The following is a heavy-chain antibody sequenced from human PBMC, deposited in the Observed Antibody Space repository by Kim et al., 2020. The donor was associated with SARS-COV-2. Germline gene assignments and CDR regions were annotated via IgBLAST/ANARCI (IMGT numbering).Heavy chain of an antibody. CDR2: INAGNGNT. CDR1: GYTFTSYA. V-gene: IGHV1-3*01. J-gene: IGHJ6*02. D-gene: IGHD6-19*01. CDR3: ASLQWLPDYYYYGMDV. Sequence: ASVKVSCKASGYTFTSYAMHWVRQAPGQRLEWMGWINAGNGNTKYSQKFQGRVTITRDTSASTAYMELSSLRSEDTAVYYCASLQWLPDYYYYGMDVWGQGTTVTVSS.